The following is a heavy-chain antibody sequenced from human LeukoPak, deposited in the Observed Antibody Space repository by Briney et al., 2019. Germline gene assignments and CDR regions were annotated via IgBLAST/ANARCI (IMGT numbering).Heavy chain of an antibody. V-gene: IGHV1-18*01. Sequence: ASVKVSCKASGYTFTSYGISWVRQAPGQGLEWMGWISAYNGNTNYAQKLQGRVTMTIDTSTSTAYMELRSLRSDDTAVYYCARELRITMVRGVIIKGRSFDYWGQGTLVTVSS. J-gene: IGHJ4*02. CDR1: GYTFTSYG. CDR2: ISAYNGNT. D-gene: IGHD3-10*01. CDR3: ARELRITMVRGVIIKGRSFDY.